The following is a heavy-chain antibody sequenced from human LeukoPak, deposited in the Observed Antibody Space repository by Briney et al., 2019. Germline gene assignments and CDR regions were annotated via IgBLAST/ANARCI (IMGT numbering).Heavy chain of an antibody. J-gene: IGHJ4*02. V-gene: IGHV5-51*01. CDR2: INPGDSDT. CDR3: ARLAGTAFDY. Sequence: LGESLEISCQGSGSRFTSYWIGWSGRLPGKALEWMGIINPGDSDTRYSPSFQGQVTTSADKSISTAYLQWSSLKASDTAMYYCARLAGTAFDYWGQGTLVTVSS. CDR1: GSRFTSYW. D-gene: IGHD1-1*01.